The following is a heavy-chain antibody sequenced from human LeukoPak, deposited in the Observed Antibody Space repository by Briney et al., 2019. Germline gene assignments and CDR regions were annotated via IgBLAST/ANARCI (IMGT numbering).Heavy chain of an antibody. J-gene: IGHJ4*02. D-gene: IGHD3-22*01. Sequence: SETLSLTCTVSGGSISSYYWSWIRQPPGKGLEWIGYIYYSGSTNYNPSLKSRVTISVDTSKNQFSLKLSSVTAADTAVYHCARGLGYYDSSVGYWGQGTLVTVSA. CDR3: ARGLGYYDSSVGY. CDR2: IYYSGST. CDR1: GGSISSYY. V-gene: IGHV4-59*01.